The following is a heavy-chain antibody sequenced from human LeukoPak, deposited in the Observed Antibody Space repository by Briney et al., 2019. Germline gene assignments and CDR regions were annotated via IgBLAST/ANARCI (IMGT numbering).Heavy chain of an antibody. D-gene: IGHD5-18*01. Sequence: GGFLRLSCAASGFTFSTYSMNWVRQAPGKGLEWVSFISNSGSFIYYADSLKGRFTISRDNAKNSLYLQMNSLRAEDTAVYYCARDPSYSYSYVLFDNWGQGTLVTVSS. CDR1: GFTFSTYS. J-gene: IGHJ4*02. V-gene: IGHV3-21*01. CDR3: ARDPSYSYSYVLFDN. CDR2: ISNSGSFI.